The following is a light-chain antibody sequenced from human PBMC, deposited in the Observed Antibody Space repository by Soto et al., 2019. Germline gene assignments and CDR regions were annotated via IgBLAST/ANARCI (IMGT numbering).Light chain of an antibody. V-gene: IGKV1-17*01. CDR2: SAS. CDR1: QDIRNA. CDR3: PQHNCHPYN. J-gene: IGKJ2*01. Sequence: DLQMTQSPSSLSASVGDRVTITCRANQDIRNAVAWYQKKPGRAPERLMYSASILQSGAPSRFSGSGSGTEFNLTITSLQPEDFATYYCPQHNCHPYNFGQGTKLE.